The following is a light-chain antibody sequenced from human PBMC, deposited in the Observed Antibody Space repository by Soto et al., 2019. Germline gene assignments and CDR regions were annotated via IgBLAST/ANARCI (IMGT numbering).Light chain of an antibody. Sequence: DIQMTQSPSSLSASVGDRVTITCQASQDIRKFLHCYQQKPGMAPKFLIYDASNLETGVPSRFSGSGSGTDFTFTISSLQPEDIGTYYCQQCDSLPITFGQGTRLEIK. CDR2: DAS. CDR3: QQCDSLPIT. CDR1: QDIRKF. V-gene: IGKV1-33*01. J-gene: IGKJ5*01.